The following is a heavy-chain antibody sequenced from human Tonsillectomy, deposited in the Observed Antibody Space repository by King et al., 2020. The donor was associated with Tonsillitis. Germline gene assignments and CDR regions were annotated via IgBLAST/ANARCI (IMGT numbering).Heavy chain of an antibody. CDR1: GFTFGDYA. CDR2: IRSKLYGGTT. CDR3: TSARTRITTPFYFDY. Sequence: VQLVESGGGLVQPGRSLTLSCTASGFTFGDYAMNWVRQAPGKGLEWIGFIRSKLYGGTTEFAASVKVRFTISRDDSKSIAYLQMNSLTTADTAVYYCTSARTRITTPFYFDYWGQGTLVTVSS. J-gene: IGHJ4*02. V-gene: IGHV3-49*04. D-gene: IGHD5-24*01.